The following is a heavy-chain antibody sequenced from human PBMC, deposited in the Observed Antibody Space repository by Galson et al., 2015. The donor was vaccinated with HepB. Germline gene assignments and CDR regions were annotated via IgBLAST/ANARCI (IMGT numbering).Heavy chain of an antibody. D-gene: IGHD1-26*01. CDR1: GYTSAAYY. CDR2: INPNTGGT. V-gene: IGHV1-2*02. CDR3: ARDRREWELRVFDY. Sequence: SVKVSCKASGYTSAAYYIHWVRQAPGQGLEWMGWINPNTGGTNYSPKFQGGVSVTTDTSISTAYMELSSLRSDDTAVYYCARDRREWELRVFDYWGQGTLVSVS. J-gene: IGHJ4*02.